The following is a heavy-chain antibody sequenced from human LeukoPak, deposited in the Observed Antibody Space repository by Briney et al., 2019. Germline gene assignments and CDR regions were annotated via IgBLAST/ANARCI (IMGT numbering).Heavy chain of an antibody. CDR1: GGSISSGSYY. Sequence: SETLSLTCTVSGGSISSGSYYWSWIRQPAGKGLEWIGRIYTSGSTNYNPSLKSRVTISVDTSKNQFPLKLSSVTAADTAVYYCARSYDFWSGYYSFDYWGQGTLVTVSS. CDR3: ARSYDFWSGYYSFDY. D-gene: IGHD3-3*01. CDR2: IYTSGST. J-gene: IGHJ4*02. V-gene: IGHV4-61*02.